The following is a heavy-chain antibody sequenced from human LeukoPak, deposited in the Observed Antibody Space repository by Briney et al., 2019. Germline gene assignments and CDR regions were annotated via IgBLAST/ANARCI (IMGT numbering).Heavy chain of an antibody. CDR1: GYTLTELS. V-gene: IGHV1-24*01. Sequence: ASVKVSCKVSGYTLTELSMHWVRQAPGKGLEWMGGFDPEDGETIYAQKFQGRVTMTEDTSTDTAYMELSSLRSEDTAVYYCATAHYYGSGSYYKTGGDFDYWGQGTLVTVSS. CDR2: FDPEDGET. J-gene: IGHJ4*02. D-gene: IGHD3-10*01. CDR3: ATAHYYGSGSYYKTGGDFDY.